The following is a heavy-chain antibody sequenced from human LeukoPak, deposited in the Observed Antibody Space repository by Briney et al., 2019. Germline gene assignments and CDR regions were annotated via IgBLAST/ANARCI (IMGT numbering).Heavy chain of an antibody. D-gene: IGHD6-19*01. Sequence: GRSLRLSCAASGFTFSSYAMHWVRQAPGKGLEWVAVISYDGSNKYYADSVKGRFTISRDNSKNTLYLQMNSLRAEDTAVYYCAKEAVAFVYYYYYYMDVWGKGTTVTVSS. CDR1: GFTFSSYA. CDR3: AKEAVAFVYYYYYYMDV. V-gene: IGHV3-30*04. J-gene: IGHJ6*03. CDR2: ISYDGSNK.